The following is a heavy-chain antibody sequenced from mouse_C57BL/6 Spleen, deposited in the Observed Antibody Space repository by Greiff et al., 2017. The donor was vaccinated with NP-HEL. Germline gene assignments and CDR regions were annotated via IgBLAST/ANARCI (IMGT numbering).Heavy chain of an antibody. V-gene: IGHV14-4*01. CDR3: TTCVYGNYDY. D-gene: IGHD2-1*01. Sequence: EVQLQQSGAELVRPGASVKLSCTASGFNIKDDYMHWVKQRPEQGLEWIGWIDPENGDTEYASKFQGKATITADTSSNTAYLQLSSLTSEDTAVYYCTTCVYGNYDYWGQSTTLTVSS. J-gene: IGHJ2*01. CDR1: GFNIKDDY. CDR2: IDPENGDT.